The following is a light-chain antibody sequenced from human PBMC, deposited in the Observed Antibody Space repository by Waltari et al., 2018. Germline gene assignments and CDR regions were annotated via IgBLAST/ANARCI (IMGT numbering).Light chain of an antibody. V-gene: IGLV1-51*02. Sequence: QSVLTQPPPVSAAQGPRVPISSSGGSSNIVNNYLSCYRQFPGTAPKLLIYENTERPSGIPGRFSGSKSGTSATLDITGLQAGDEADYYCGTWDSSLSGAVFGGGTHLTVL. CDR2: ENT. J-gene: IGLJ7*01. CDR3: GTWDSSLSGAV. CDR1: SSNIVNNY.